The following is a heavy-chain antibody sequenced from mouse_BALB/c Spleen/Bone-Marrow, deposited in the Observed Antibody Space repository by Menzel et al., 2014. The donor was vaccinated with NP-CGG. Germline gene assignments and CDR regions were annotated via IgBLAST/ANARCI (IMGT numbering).Heavy chain of an antibody. J-gene: IGHJ2*01. V-gene: IGHV5-6*02. CDR1: GFTFSSYG. D-gene: IGHD2-10*02. CDR2: ISSGGSYT. CDR3: ARQTVWSWVDY. Sequence: DVMLVESGGDLVKPGGSLKLSCAASGFTFSSYGMSWVRQTPDKRLEWVATISSGGSYTYYPDSVKGRFTISRDNAKNTLYLQMSSMKSEDTAMYYCARQTVWSWVDYWGQGSTLTVSS.